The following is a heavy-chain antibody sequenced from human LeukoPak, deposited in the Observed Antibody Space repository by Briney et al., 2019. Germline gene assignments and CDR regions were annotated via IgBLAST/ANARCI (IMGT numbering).Heavy chain of an antibody. V-gene: IGHV4-39*01. D-gene: IGHD2-2*01. J-gene: IGHJ4*02. Sequence: PSETLSLTCTVSGGSVSSSNYYWGWIRKPPGKGLEWIGSIYYSGNTYYNPSLKSRVTISVDTSKNQFSLKLSSVTAADTAVYYCARRMIVVVPADFDYWGQGTLVTVSS. CDR2: IYYSGNT. CDR3: ARRMIVVVPADFDY. CDR1: GGSVSSSNYY.